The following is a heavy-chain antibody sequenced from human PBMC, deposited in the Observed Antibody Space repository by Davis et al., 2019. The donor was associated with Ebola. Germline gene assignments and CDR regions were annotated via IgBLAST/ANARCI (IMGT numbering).Heavy chain of an antibody. Sequence: PSETLSLTCAVSGGSISSSNWWSWVRQPPGKGLEWIGEINHSGSTNYNPSLKSRVTISVDTSKNQFSLKLSSVTAADTAVYYCARHWGRSFDMWGQGTVVTVSS. D-gene: IGHD7-27*01. CDR2: INHSGST. J-gene: IGHJ3*02. CDR3: ARHWGRSFDM. V-gene: IGHV4-4*02. CDR1: GGSISSSNW.